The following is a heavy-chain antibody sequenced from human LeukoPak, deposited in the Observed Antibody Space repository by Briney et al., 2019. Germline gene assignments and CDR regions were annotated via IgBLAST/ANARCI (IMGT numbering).Heavy chain of an antibody. J-gene: IGHJ6*02. Sequence: GGSLRLSCAASGFTFSSYSMNWVRQAPGKGLEWVSSISSSSSYIYYADSVKGRFTISRDNAKNSLYLQMNSLRAEDTAVYYCARQNYGDYRSNYYGMDVWGQGTTVTVSS. V-gene: IGHV3-21*01. D-gene: IGHD4-17*01. CDR2: ISSSSSYI. CDR1: GFTFSSYS. CDR3: ARQNYGDYRSNYYGMDV.